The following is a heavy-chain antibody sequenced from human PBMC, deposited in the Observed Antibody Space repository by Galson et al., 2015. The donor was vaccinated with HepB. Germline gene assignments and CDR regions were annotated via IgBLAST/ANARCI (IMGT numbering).Heavy chain of an antibody. CDR1: YIFTDYY. CDR2: INPNNGGT. D-gene: IGHD6-13*01. CDR3: ARVTPRIAAAD. V-gene: IGHV1-2*02. Sequence: YIFTDYYMPWVRQAPGQGLEWMGWINPNNGGTNYAQKFQGRVTMTRDTSISTAYMELSRLRSGDTAVYYCARVTPRIAAADWGQGTLVTVSS. J-gene: IGHJ4*02.